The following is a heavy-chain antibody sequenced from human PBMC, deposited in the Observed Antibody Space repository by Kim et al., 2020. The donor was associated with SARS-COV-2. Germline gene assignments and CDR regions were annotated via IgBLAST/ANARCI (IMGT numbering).Heavy chain of an antibody. J-gene: IGHJ5*02. CDR1: GGSISSSSYY. CDR3: ARRNRLFDP. Sequence: SETLSLTCTVSGGSISSSSYYWGWIRQPPGKGLEWMGSIYYSGSTYYNPSLKSRVTISVDTSKNQFSLKLSSVTAADTAVYYCARRNRLFDPWGQGTLVTVSS. D-gene: IGHD1-1*01. CDR2: IYYSGST. V-gene: IGHV4-39*01.